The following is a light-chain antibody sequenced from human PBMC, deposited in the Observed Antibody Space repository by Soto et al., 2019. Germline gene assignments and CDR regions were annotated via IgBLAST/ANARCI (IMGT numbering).Light chain of an antibody. Sequence: QSVLTQPASVSGSPGQSITISCTGTSSDIGGYNSVSWYQQHPGRAPRLIIYEVTNRPSGVSSRFSASKSGNTASLTISGLQAEDEADYYCTSYTPIVTLGSVFGTGTKVTVL. CDR1: SSDIGGYNS. V-gene: IGLV2-14*01. J-gene: IGLJ1*01. CDR3: TSYTPIVTLGSV. CDR2: EVT.